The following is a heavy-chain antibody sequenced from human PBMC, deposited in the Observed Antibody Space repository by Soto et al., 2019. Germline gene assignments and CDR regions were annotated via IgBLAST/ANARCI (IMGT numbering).Heavy chain of an antibody. V-gene: IGHV1-3*05. D-gene: IGHD6-19*01. J-gene: IGHJ5*02. Sequence: QVQLVQSGAEEKKPGASVKVSCKASGYTFTSYAMHWVRQAPGQRLEWMGWINAGNGNTKYSQKFQGRVTITRDTSASTAYMELSSLRSEDTAVYYCARGGGWYVWFDPWGQGTLGTVAS. CDR1: GYTFTSYA. CDR3: ARGGGWYVWFDP. CDR2: INAGNGNT.